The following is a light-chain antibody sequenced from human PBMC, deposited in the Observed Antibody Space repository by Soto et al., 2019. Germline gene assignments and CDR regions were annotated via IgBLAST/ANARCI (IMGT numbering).Light chain of an antibody. CDR1: QSVSSRY. Sequence: EIVLTQSPGTVSLSPGARATLSCRASQSVSSRYLAWYQQKVGQAPRLLIYAAFRAPGTTDRFSGTWSGTDFTLTISRLEPEDVAVYYCQQYVKSPWTFGQGTKVEIK. J-gene: IGKJ1*01. V-gene: IGKV3-20*01. CDR3: QQYVKSPWT. CDR2: AA.